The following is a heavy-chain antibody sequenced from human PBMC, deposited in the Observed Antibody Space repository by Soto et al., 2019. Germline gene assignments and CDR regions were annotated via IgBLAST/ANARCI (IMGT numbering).Heavy chain of an antibody. V-gene: IGHV4-59*11. CDR1: GTSIRGHY. CDR2: IYYTGTT. Sequence: TSETLSLTCSVSGTSIRGHYWTWIRQPPGKGLEWIGYIYYTGTTKYNPSLKSRVTISVDTSKNQLSLRLNSVTAADTAVYYCAREVSSFGSNHFDSWGQGALVTVSS. J-gene: IGHJ4*02. D-gene: IGHD3-10*01. CDR3: AREVSSFGSNHFDS.